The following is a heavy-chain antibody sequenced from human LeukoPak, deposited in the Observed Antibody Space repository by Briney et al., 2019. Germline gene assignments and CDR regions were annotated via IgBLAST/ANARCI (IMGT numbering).Heavy chain of an antibody. V-gene: IGHV1-2*02. CDR1: GYTFTGYY. CDR3: AGEYCSGGSCRQGFDY. D-gene: IGHD2-15*01. CDR2: INPNSGDT. Sequence: ASVTVSCKASGYTFTGYYMHWVRQAPGQGLEWMGWINPNSGDTNHAQNFQGRVTLTRDTSISTAYMELSSLRSDDSAVYYCAGEYCSGGSCRQGFDYWGQGTLVTVSS. J-gene: IGHJ4*02.